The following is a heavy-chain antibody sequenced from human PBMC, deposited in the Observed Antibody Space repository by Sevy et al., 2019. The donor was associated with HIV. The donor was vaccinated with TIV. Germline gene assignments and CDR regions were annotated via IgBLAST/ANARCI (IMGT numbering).Heavy chain of an antibody. CDR3: TTRLKTGLAIDYYFDY. CDR1: GFTFSNAW. Sequence: GGSLRLSCAASGFTFSNAWMSWVRQAPGKGLEWVGRIKSKTDGGTTDYAAPVKGRFTISRDDSKNTLYLQMNSLKPEDTAVYYCTTRLKTGLAIDYYFDYWGQGTLVTVSS. CDR2: IKSKTDGGTT. J-gene: IGHJ4*02. V-gene: IGHV3-15*01. D-gene: IGHD3-10*01.